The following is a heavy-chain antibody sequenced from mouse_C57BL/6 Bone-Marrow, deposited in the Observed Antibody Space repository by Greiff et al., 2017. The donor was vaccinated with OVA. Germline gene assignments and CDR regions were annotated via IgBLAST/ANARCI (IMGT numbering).Heavy chain of an antibody. Sequence: EVQRVESVPELVRPGASVKLSCTASGFNIKNTYMHWVKQRPEQGLEWIGRIDPANGNTKYAPKFQGKATITADTSSNTAYLQLSSLTSEDTAIYYWGRVRWLPYYYARDYWGQGTSVTVSS. CDR1: GFNIKNTY. J-gene: IGHJ4*01. CDR2: IDPANGNT. V-gene: IGHV14-3*01. D-gene: IGHD2-2*01. CDR3: GRVRWLPYYYARDY.